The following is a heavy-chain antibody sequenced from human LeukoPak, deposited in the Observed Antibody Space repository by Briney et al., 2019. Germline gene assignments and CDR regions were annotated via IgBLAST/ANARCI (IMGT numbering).Heavy chain of an antibody. Sequence: ASVKVSCKASGYTFTSYGIGWVRQAPGQGLEWMGWISAYNGNTNYAQKLQGRVTMTTDTSTSTAYMELRSLRSDDTAVYYCARNDGDYIYYYYGMDVWGQGTTVTVSS. D-gene: IGHD4-17*01. CDR2: ISAYNGNT. V-gene: IGHV1-18*01. J-gene: IGHJ6*02. CDR3: ARNDGDYIYYYYGMDV. CDR1: GYTFTSYG.